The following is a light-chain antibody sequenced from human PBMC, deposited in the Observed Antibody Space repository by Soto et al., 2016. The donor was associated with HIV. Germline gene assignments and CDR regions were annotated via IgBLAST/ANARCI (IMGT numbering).Light chain of an antibody. CDR3: LQDYSYPXT. V-gene: IGKV1-6*01. Sequence: IQMTQFPSSLSAFVGDRVTITCRASQGIKNELAWYQQRPGKAPKLLIYSTSSLGSEVPSRFSGSASGTDFTLTISSLQPEDSASYFCLQDYSYPXTFGRGTKLEIK. CDR1: QGIKNE. J-gene: IGKJ2*01. CDR2: STS.